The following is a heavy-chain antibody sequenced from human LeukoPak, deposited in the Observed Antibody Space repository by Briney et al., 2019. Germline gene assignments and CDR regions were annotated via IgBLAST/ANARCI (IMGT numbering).Heavy chain of an antibody. V-gene: IGHV1-2*02. CDR3: ARDKEGAMGSFDY. J-gene: IGHJ4*02. CDR1: GYTFTGYY. CDR2: INPNSGGT. D-gene: IGHD5-18*01. Sequence: ASVKVSCKASGYTFTGYYVHWVRQAPGQGLEWMGWINPNSGGTNYAQKFQGRVTMTRDTSISTAYMELSRLRSDDTAVYYCARDKEGAMGSFDYWGQGTLVTVSS.